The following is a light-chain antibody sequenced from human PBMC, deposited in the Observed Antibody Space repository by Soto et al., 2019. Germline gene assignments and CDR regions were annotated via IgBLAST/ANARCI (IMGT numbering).Light chain of an antibody. CDR3: QQYNSWT. V-gene: IGKV1-5*01. CDR1: QSISSW. CDR2: DAS. Sequence: DIQMTQSPSTLSASVGDRVTITCLASQSISSWLAWYQQKPGKAPKVLIYDASSLESGVPSRFSGSGSGKEFSLTISSLQPDDFATYYCQQYNSWTFGQRTKV. J-gene: IGKJ1*01.